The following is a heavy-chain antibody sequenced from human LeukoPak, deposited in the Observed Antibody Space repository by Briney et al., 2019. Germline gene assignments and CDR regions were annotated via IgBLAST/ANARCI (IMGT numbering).Heavy chain of an antibody. CDR2: ISPYNGNT. D-gene: IGHD3-22*01. J-gene: IGHJ4*02. Sequence: ASVKVSCKASGYTFTSYGISWVRQAPGQGLEWMGWISPYNGNTNYAQKLQGRVTMTTDTSTSTAYMDLRSLRSDDTAVYYCARKLYDSSRYGQTYYFDYWGQGTLVTVSS. V-gene: IGHV1-18*01. CDR3: ARKLYDSSRYGQTYYFDY. CDR1: GYTFTSYG.